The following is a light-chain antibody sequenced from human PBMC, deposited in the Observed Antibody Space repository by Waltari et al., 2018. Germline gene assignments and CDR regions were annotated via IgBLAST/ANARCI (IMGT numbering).Light chain of an antibody. J-gene: IGKJ1*01. CDR2: DAS. CDR3: QKYGTLPAT. Sequence: EIVLTQSPGTLSLSPGERATLSCRASQSVRKYLAWYQQKPGQAPRLLIYDASIRATGIPDRFSGSGWGTDFSLTISSLEPEDFAVYYCQKYGTLPATFGQGTKVQ. CDR1: QSVRKY. V-gene: IGKV3-20*01.